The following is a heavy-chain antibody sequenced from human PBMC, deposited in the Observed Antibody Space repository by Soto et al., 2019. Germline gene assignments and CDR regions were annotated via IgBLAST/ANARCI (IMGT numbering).Heavy chain of an antibody. CDR2: IYYSGST. CDR3: ARGPYGDYVFDY. J-gene: IGHJ4*02. Sequence: SETLSLTCTVSGGSISSTSYYWVWILQPPGKGLEWIGSIYYSGSTYYNPSLKSRVTISVDTSKNQFSLKLSSVTAADTAVYYCARGPYGDYVFDYWGQGTLVTVSS. CDR1: GGSISSTSYY. V-gene: IGHV4-39*02. D-gene: IGHD4-17*01.